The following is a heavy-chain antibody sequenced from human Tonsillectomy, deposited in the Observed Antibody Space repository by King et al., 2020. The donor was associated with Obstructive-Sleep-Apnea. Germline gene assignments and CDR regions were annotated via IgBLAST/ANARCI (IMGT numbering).Heavy chain of an antibody. V-gene: IGHV4-59*01. CDR2: IYYTWST. Sequence: VQLQESGPGLVKPSETLSLTCTVSGGSISSYYWTWIRQHAGKRLDWIGSIYYTWSTNYSPSFKSNVTLSVDTSKNQLSLHLSSVTASDTAVYYCARAPYVSGIVDWFHPGGKGTLVTVPS. CDR1: GGSISSYY. J-gene: IGHJ5*02. CDR3: ARAPYVSGIVDWFHP. D-gene: IGHD3-10*01.